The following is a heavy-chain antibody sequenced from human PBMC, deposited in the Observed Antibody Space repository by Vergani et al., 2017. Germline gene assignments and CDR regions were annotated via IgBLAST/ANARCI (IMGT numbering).Heavy chain of an antibody. CDR1: GFTFSTYA. Sequence: QVQLVESGGGVVQPGRSLRLSCTSSGFTFSTYAMHWVRQAPGKGLEWVAIIYYDGSKKYYADSVKGRFTISRDNSRNTLDLIMSSQRAEDTAIYYCVGEGAYCGSATCRNPSYVYYYHMDVWGEGTTVTVSS. CDR2: IYYDGSKK. CDR3: VGEGAYCGSATCRNPSYVYYYHMDV. D-gene: IGHD2-21*01. V-gene: IGHV3-33*01. J-gene: IGHJ6*03.